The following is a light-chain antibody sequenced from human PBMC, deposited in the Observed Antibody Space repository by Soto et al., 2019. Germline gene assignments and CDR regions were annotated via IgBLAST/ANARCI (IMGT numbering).Light chain of an antibody. CDR2: DVS. J-gene: IGLJ2*01. V-gene: IGLV2-14*03. CDR1: SSDVGGYDY. CDR3: SSYTSSTTAI. Sequence: QSALTQPASVSGSPGQSITISCTGTSSDVGGYDYVSWYQQHPGKVPKLLIYDVSHRPSGVSYRFSGSKSGNTASLTISGLQAEDEADYYCSSYTSSTTAIFGGGTNLTVL.